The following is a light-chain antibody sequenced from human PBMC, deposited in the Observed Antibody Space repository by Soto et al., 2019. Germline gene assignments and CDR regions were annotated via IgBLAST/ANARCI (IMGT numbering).Light chain of an antibody. CDR1: SSNIGSNT. V-gene: IGLV1-44*01. Sequence: VLTQPPSASGTPGQRVTISCSGSSSNIGSNTVNWYQQLPGTAPKLLIYSNNQRPSGVPDRFSGSKSGTSASLAISGLQSEDEADYYCAAWDDSLNGPYVFGTGTKLTVL. CDR3: AAWDDSLNGPYV. CDR2: SNN. J-gene: IGLJ1*01.